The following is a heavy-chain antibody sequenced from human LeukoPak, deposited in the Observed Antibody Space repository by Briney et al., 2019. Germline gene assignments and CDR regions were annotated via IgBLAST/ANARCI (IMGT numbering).Heavy chain of an antibody. J-gene: IGHJ4*02. V-gene: IGHV1-18*01. CDR3: ARGPYCSGDTCYSQYFDY. CDR2: ISTYNGNT. CDR1: GYTFTSYG. Sequence: ASVKVSCKASGYTFTSYGISWVRQAPGQGLEWMGWISTYNGNTNYAQKIQGRVTMTTDTSTSTAYMELRGLRSDDTAVYYCARGPYCSGDTCYSQYFDYWGQGTLVTVSS. D-gene: IGHD2-15*01.